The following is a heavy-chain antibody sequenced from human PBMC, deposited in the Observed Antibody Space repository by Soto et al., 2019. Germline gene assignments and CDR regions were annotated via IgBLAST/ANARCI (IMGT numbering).Heavy chain of an antibody. J-gene: IGHJ4*02. Sequence: QVQLQQWGAGLLKPSETLSLTCAVYGGSFSGYYWSWIRQPPGKGLEWIGEINHSGSTNYNPSLKSRVTISVDTSKKQFSLKLSSVTAADTAVYYCARGWDNCSGGSCYPYYFDYWGQGTLVTVSS. D-gene: IGHD2-15*01. CDR3: ARGWDNCSGGSCYPYYFDY. V-gene: IGHV4-34*01. CDR1: GGSFSGYY. CDR2: INHSGST.